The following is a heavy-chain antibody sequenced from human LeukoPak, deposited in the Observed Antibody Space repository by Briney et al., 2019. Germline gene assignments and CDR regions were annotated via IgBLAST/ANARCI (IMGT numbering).Heavy chain of an antibody. CDR1: GGSISSGAYY. Sequence: PSETLSLTCTVSGGSISSGAYYWSWIRQHPGKGLEWIGYIYYSGSTYYNPSLKSRVTISVDTSKNQFSLKLSSVTAADTAVYYCARDHGQQLGDYYYYMDVWGKGTTVNVSS. V-gene: IGHV4-31*03. D-gene: IGHD6-13*01. J-gene: IGHJ6*03. CDR3: ARDHGQQLGDYYYYMDV. CDR2: IYYSGST.